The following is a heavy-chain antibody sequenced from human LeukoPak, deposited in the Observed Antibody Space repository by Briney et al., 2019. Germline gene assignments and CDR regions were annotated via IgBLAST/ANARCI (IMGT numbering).Heavy chain of an antibody. D-gene: IGHD3-10*01. CDR3: ARDRVASGRFGEVAS. CDR1: GFTFSTYS. Sequence: GGSLRLSCAASGFTFSTYSMNWVRQAPGKGLEWVSFISGGDSYIYYAESVKGRFTISRHNAKNSLYLQMNSLRAEDTAIYYCARDRVASGRFGEVASWGQGTLVTVSS. CDR2: ISGGDSYI. J-gene: IGHJ5*02. V-gene: IGHV3-21*01.